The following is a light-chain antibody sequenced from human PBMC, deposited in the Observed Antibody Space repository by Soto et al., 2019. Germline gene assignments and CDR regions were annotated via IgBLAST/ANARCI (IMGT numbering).Light chain of an antibody. CDR1: ESIGNW. Sequence: DIQMTQSPSTLAASEGDRVTITFRASESIGNWLAWYQQKSGKAPNLLIHEVSNLEDGVPSRFRGRGSGTEFTLTISRLQPDDFETYYCHQYSSYSWTFGQGTKVDIK. J-gene: IGKJ1*01. V-gene: IGKV1-5*03. CDR3: HQYSSYSWT. CDR2: EVS.